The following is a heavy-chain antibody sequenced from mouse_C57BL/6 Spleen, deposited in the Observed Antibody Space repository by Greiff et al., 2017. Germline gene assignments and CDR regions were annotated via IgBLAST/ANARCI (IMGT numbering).Heavy chain of an antibody. Sequence: DVKLVESGGGLVQPGGSLKLSCAASGFTFSDYYMYWVRQTPEKRLEWVAYISNGGGSTYYPDTVKGRFTISRDNAKNTLYLQMSRLKSTDTAMYYCARQGGNYAFDYWGQGTTLTLSS. V-gene: IGHV5-12*01. D-gene: IGHD2-1*01. CDR3: ARQGGNYAFDY. J-gene: IGHJ2*01. CDR2: ISNGGGST. CDR1: GFTFSDYY.